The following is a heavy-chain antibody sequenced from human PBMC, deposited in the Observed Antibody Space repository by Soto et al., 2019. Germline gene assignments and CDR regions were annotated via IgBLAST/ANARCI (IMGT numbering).Heavy chain of an antibody. CDR1: GGSISSYY. CDR3: ARDGGPWNYYYGMGV. J-gene: IGHJ6*02. D-gene: IGHD3-16*01. V-gene: IGHV4-59*01. Sequence: QVQLQESGPGLVKPSETLSLTCTVSGGSISSYYWHWIRQPPGKGLEWIGYIYYSGSTKYNPSLTRRATISLDTSRSQFSLKLTSMTAADTAIYYCARDGGPWNYYYGMGVWGQGTTVTVSS. CDR2: IYYSGST.